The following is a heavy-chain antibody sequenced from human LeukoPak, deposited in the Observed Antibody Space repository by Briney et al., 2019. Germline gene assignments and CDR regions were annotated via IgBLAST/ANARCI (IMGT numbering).Heavy chain of an antibody. J-gene: IGHJ5*02. Sequence: GGSLRLSCAASGFTFRSYSMNWVRQAPGKGLEWVSSISSSSSYIYYADSVKGRFTISRDNAKNSLYLQMNSLRAEDTAVYYCAREGGHYDFWSGYYPYNWFDPWGQGTLVTVSS. CDR3: AREGGHYDFWSGYYPYNWFDP. CDR1: GFTFRSYS. V-gene: IGHV3-21*01. D-gene: IGHD3-3*01. CDR2: ISSSSSYI.